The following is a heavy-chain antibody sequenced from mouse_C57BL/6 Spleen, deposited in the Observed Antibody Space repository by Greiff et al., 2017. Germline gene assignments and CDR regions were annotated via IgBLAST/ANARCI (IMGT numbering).Heavy chain of an antibody. V-gene: IGHV2-2*01. J-gene: IGHJ4*01. CDR2: IWSGGST. CDR1: GFSLTSYG. Sequence: VHLVESGPGLVQPSQSLSITCTVSGFSLTSYGVHWVRQSPGKGLEWLGVIWSGGSTDYNAAFISRLSISKDNSKSQVFFKMNSLQADDTAIYYCARCYGSSYYAMDYWGQGTSVTVSS. CDR3: ARCYGSSYYAMDY. D-gene: IGHD1-1*01.